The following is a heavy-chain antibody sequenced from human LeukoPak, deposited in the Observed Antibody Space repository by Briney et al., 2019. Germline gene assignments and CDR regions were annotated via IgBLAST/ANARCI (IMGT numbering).Heavy chain of an antibody. Sequence: SETLSLTCTVSGGSISSYYWSWIRQPPGKGLEWIGYIYTSGSTNYNPSLKSRVTISVDTSKNQFSLKLSSVTAADTAVYYCARGTITMVRGVIIPDYMDVWGKGTTVTVS. CDR2: IYTSGST. CDR3: ARGTITMVRGVIIPDYMDV. V-gene: IGHV4-4*09. J-gene: IGHJ6*03. D-gene: IGHD3-10*01. CDR1: GGSISSYY.